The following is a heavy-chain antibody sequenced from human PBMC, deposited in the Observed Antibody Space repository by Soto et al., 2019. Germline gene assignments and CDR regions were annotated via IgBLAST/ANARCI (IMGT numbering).Heavy chain of an antibody. CDR1: GGTFSSYA. CDR2: IIPIFGTA. V-gene: IGHV1-69*12. D-gene: IGHD6-19*01. Sequence: QVQLVQSGAEVKKPGSSVKVSCKASGGTFSSYAISWVRQAPGQGLEWMGGIIPIFGTANYAQKFQGRVTITAHESTSRAYMELSCMRSEETAVYYCAAHSGGSGYYGAGVDVWGQGHTVTVSS. J-gene: IGHJ6*02. CDR3: AAHSGGSGYYGAGVDV.